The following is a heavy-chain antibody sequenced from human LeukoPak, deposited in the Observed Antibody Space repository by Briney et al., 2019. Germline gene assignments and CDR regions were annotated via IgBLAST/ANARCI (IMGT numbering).Heavy chain of an antibody. D-gene: IGHD6-19*01. V-gene: IGHV4-39*01. CDR1: GGSISSSSYY. CDR3: ARLSSAVAGTYYYWYIAV. CDR2: IYYSGST. Sequence: PSETLSLTCTVSGGSISSSSYYWGWIRQPPGKGLEWIGSIYYSGSTYYNPSLKSRVTISVDTSKNQFSLKLSSVTAADTAVYYCARLSSAVAGTYYYWYIAVWGKGTTVTVSS. J-gene: IGHJ6*03.